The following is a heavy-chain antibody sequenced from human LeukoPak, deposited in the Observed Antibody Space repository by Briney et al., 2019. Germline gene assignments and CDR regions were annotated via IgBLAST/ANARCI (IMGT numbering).Heavy chain of an antibody. D-gene: IGHD6-13*01. CDR2: ISYDGNNK. Sequence: HPGRSLRLSCEASGFTFSSYGMHWVRQAPGKGLEWVAVISYDGNNKYYVDSMQGRFTISRDNAKNSLYLHLNSLRAEDTAVYYCASPPGISAAGHWVDPWGQGTLVTVSS. CDR1: GFTFSSYG. J-gene: IGHJ5*02. CDR3: ASPPGISAAGHWVDP. V-gene: IGHV3-30*03.